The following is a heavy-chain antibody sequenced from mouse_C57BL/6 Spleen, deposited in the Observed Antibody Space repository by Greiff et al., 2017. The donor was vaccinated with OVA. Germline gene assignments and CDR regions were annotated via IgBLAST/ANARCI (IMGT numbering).Heavy chain of an antibody. Sequence: QVQLQQSGPELVKPGASVKISCKASGYAFSSSWMNWVKQRPGKGLEWIGRIYPGDGDTNYNGKFRGKATRTADKSSSTASMQLSSLTSEDSAVYFCASHYYGSSYWYFDVWGTGTTVTVSS. CDR3: ASHYYGSSYWYFDV. J-gene: IGHJ1*03. CDR2: IYPGDGDT. V-gene: IGHV1-82*01. CDR1: GYAFSSSW. D-gene: IGHD1-1*01.